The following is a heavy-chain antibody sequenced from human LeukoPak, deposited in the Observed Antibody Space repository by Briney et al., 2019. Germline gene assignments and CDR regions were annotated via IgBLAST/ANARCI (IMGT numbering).Heavy chain of an antibody. CDR1: GYSISNDYY. D-gene: IGHD6-19*01. J-gene: IGHJ4*02. CDR2: TYHSGGS. V-gene: IGHV4-38-2*01. CDR3: VRRDTGWNYFDY. Sequence: SETLSLTCVVSGYSISNDYYWGWIRQPPGKGLEWIGNTYHSGGSYYNPSLKSRVTITLDTSKDHLSLNLTSVLAADTAIYYCVRRDTGWNYFDYWGQGILVTVSS.